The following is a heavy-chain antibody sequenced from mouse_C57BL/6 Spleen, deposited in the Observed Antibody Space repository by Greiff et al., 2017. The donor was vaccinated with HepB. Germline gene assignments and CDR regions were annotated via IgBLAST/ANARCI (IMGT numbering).Heavy chain of an antibody. Sequence: VKLVESGPELVKPGASVKLSCKASGYTFTSYDINWVKQRPGQGLEWIGWIYPRDGSTKYNEKFKGKATLTVDTSSSTAYMELHSLTSEDSAVYFCARGGGFGYWGQGTTLTVSS. CDR2: IYPRDGST. V-gene: IGHV1-85*01. J-gene: IGHJ2*01. CDR3: ARGGGFGY. CDR1: GYTFTSYD.